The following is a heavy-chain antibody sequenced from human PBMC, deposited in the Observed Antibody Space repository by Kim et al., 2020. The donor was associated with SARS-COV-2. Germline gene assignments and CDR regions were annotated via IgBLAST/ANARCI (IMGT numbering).Heavy chain of an antibody. CDR2: ISGSGGST. J-gene: IGHJ5*02. Sequence: GGSLRLSCAASGFTFSSYAMSWVRQAPGKGLEWVSAISGSGGSTYYADSVKGRFTISRDNSKNTLYLQMNSLRAEDTAVYYCAKGLGVITFLNWFDPWGQGTLVTVSS. CDR3: AKGLGVITFLNWFDP. CDR1: GFTFSSYA. V-gene: IGHV3-23*01. D-gene: IGHD3-16*01.